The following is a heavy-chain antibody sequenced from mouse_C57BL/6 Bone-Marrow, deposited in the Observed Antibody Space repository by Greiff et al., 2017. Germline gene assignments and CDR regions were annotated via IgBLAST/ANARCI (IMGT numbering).Heavy chain of an antibody. Sequence: QVQLKESGAELVRPGTSVKVSCKASGYAFTNYLIEWVKQRPGQGLEWIGVINPGSGGTNYNEKFKGKATLTADKSSSTAYMQLSSLTSEDSAVYFCALYYYGSSHWYFDVWGTGTTVTVSS. CDR3: ALYYYGSSHWYFDV. CDR1: GYAFTNYL. D-gene: IGHD1-1*01. J-gene: IGHJ1*03. V-gene: IGHV1-54*01. CDR2: INPGSGGT.